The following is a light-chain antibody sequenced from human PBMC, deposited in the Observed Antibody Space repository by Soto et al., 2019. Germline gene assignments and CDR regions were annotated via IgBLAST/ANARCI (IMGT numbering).Light chain of an antibody. CDR1: QSVNSSY. J-gene: IGKJ1*01. CDR3: QQYGSSWT. CDR2: GAS. V-gene: IGKV3-20*01. Sequence: EIVLTQSPGTLSLSPGERATLSCRASQSVNSSYLAWYQQKPGQAPRLLIFGASSRATDFPDRFSGSGSGTDFTLTISRLEPEDFAVYYCQQYGSSWTFGQGTKVEIK.